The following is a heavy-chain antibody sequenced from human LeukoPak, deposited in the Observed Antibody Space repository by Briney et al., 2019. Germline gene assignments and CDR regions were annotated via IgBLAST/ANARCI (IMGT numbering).Heavy chain of an antibody. CDR1: GFSFNSYT. Sequence: GSLRLSCLASGFSFNSYTMNWVREAPGKGLEWVSTISPVSTYTWYAESVKGRFTISRDNPKNSLYLQMDSLRAEDTAVYYCVRDVSRRVGMDVWGQGTTVTVSS. V-gene: IGHV3-21*01. CDR2: ISPVSTYT. D-gene: IGHD5/OR15-5a*01. J-gene: IGHJ6*02. CDR3: VRDVSRRVGMDV.